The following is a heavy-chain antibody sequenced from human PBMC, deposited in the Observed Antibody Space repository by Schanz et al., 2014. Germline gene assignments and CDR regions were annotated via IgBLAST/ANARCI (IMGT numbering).Heavy chain of an antibody. J-gene: IGHJ3*01. Sequence: VQLVESGGGLIQPGGSLRLSCAASGFTVSSIYMSWVRQAPGRGLEWVSSLSDAAVSANYADSVKGRFTISRDNSKNTLYLQMNSLRVEDTAVYFCARRCGGDCYFSGNAFDLWGQGTLVIVAS. CDR2: SDAAVSA. V-gene: IGHV3-53*01. CDR3: ARRCGGDCYFSGNAFDL. CDR1: GFTVSSIY. D-gene: IGHD2-21*02.